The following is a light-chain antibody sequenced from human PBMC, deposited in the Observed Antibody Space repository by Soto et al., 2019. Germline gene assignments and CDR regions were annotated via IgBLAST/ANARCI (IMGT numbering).Light chain of an antibody. CDR3: MQATQVPHT. V-gene: IGKV2-24*01. CDR1: QSLVHSDGNTY. J-gene: IGKJ2*01. Sequence: DIVMTQTPLSSPVTLGQPASISCRSSQSLVHSDGNTYLSWLQQRPGQPPRLLIYKLSNRFSGERDRFSGSGAATDFTLKISRVEAEDVGVYYCMQATQVPHTFGQGTKLEIK. CDR2: KLS.